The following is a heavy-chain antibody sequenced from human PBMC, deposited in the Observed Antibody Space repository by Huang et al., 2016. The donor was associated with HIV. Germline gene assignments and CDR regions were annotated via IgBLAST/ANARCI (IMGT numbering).Heavy chain of an antibody. J-gene: IGHJ4*02. CDR3: ARPRMTEGNSDSTWSYFDS. CDR1: GGAFSGHY. CDR2: IYHGGST. Sequence: QVRLHQWGSGVLKPSETLSLKCAVYGGAFSGHYWTWIRQSPGKGLGWSGEIYHGGSTSSKPSLKSRVTMSIDTSKSQFYLNLTSVTATDTAVYYCARPRMTEGNSDSTWSYFDSWGQGTLVVVSS. D-gene: IGHD3-9*01. V-gene: IGHV4-34*01.